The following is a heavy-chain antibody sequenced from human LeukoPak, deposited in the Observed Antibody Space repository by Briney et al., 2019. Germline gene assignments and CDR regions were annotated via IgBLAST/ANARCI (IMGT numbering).Heavy chain of an antibody. D-gene: IGHD3-22*01. J-gene: IGHJ4*02. V-gene: IGHV5-51*01. CDR3: ARTYYYDSSGYYDGDY. Sequence: GESLKISCKGSGYSFTSYWIGWVRQMPGKGLEWMGIIYPGDSDTRYSPSFQGQVTISADKSISTAYLQWSSLKASDTATYYCARTYYYDSSGYYDGDYWGQGTLVTVTS. CDR1: GYSFTSYW. CDR2: IYPGDSDT.